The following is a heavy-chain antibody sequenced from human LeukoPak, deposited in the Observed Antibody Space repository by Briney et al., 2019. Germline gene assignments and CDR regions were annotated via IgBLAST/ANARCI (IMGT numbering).Heavy chain of an antibody. Sequence: SETLSLTSAVYGGSFSGYYWSWIWQPPGKGLEWMGKINHSGSTNYNPSLKSRVTISVDTSKNQFSLKLSSMTAADTAVYYCARGPYYDTSDYFIYWSQGTLVTVSS. CDR3: ARGPYYDTSDYFIY. D-gene: IGHD3-22*01. CDR1: GGSFSGYY. J-gene: IGHJ4*02. CDR2: INHSGST. V-gene: IGHV4-34*01.